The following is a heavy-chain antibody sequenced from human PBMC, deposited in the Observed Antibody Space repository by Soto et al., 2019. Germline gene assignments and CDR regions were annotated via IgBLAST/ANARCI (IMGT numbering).Heavy chain of an antibody. CDR3: TRRLVTTVPDY. CDR1: GFTFSGSA. D-gene: IGHD4-17*01. CDR2: IRSKANNHAT. J-gene: IGHJ4*02. Sequence: EVQLVESGGDLVQPGGSLTLSCAASGFTFSGSAMHWVRQAPGKGLEWVGRIRSKANNHATAYAASVRGRFIISRDDSKNTAYLQMNSLRTEDTAVYYCTRRLVTTVPDYWGQGTLVTVSS. V-gene: IGHV3-73*01.